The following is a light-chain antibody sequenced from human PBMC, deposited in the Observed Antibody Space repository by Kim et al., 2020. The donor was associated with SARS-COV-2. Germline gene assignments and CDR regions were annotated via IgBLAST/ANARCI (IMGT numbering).Light chain of an antibody. Sequence: DIQMTQSPSTLSTSVGDRVTITCRASQSISSWLAWYQQRPGKAPKLLIHKASSLESGVPSRFSGSGSGTEFTLTISSLQPDDIATYYCQQYNSYSPDTFGQMTMLEI. CDR2: KAS. CDR3: QQYNSYSPDT. J-gene: IGKJ2*01. V-gene: IGKV1-5*03. CDR1: QSISSW.